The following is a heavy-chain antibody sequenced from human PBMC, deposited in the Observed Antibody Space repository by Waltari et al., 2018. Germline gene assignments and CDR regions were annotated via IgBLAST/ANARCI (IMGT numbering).Heavy chain of an antibody. CDR3: ARGQWLARLDY. V-gene: IGHV4-59*11. D-gene: IGHD6-19*01. CDR1: GGSTSSHY. Sequence: QVQLQESGPGLVKPSETLSLTCTVSGGSTSSHYWSWIRQPPGKGLEWIGYIYYSGSTNYNPSLKSRVTISVDTSKNQFSLKLSSVTAADTAVYYCARGQWLARLDYWGQGTLVTVSS. CDR2: IYYSGST. J-gene: IGHJ4*02.